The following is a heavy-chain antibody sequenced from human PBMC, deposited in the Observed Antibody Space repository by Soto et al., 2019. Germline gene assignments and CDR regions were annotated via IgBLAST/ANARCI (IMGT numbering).Heavy chain of an antibody. J-gene: IGHJ3*02. CDR2: ISAYNGNT. V-gene: IGHV1-18*01. Sequence: GASVKVSCKASGYTFTSYDISWVRQAPGQGLEWMGWISAYNGNTNYAQKLQGRVTMTTDTSTSTAYMELRSLRSDDTAVYYCGGDNGSVFSGLDIWGQGTMVTVSS. CDR1: GYTFTSYD. D-gene: IGHD2-8*01. CDR3: GGDNGSVFSGLDI.